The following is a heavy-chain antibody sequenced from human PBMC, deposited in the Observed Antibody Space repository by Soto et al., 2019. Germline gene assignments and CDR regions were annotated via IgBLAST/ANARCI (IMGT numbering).Heavy chain of an antibody. J-gene: IGHJ6*02. V-gene: IGHV3-48*03. CDR3: AKDSRNSYGLDV. Sequence: PGGSLRLSCAASGFTFSSFEMNWVRQAPGKGLEWVSYISGSGSTIYYADSVKGRFTTSRDNAKNSLYLQMSTLSAEDTALYYCAKDSRNSYGLDVWGQGTTVTVSS. CDR1: GFTFSSFE. CDR2: ISGSGSTI.